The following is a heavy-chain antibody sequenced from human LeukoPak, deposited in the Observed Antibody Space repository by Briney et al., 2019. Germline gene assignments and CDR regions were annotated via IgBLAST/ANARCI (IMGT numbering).Heavy chain of an antibody. Sequence: GGPLRLSCAASGFTFSSYWMSWVRQAPGKGLEWVANIKQDGSEKYYVDSVKGRFTISRDNDKNSLYLQMNSLRAEDTAVYYCARGVVPAAANWFDPWGQGTLVTVSS. V-gene: IGHV3-7*04. D-gene: IGHD2-2*01. CDR2: IKQDGSEK. CDR3: ARGVVPAAANWFDP. CDR1: GFTFSSYW. J-gene: IGHJ5*02.